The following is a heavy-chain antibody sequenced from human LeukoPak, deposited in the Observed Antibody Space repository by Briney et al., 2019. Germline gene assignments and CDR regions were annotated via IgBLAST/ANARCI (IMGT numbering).Heavy chain of an antibody. CDR3: AKERGSSGWYDF. J-gene: IGHJ4*02. Sequence: GGSLRLSCTASRFIFSRYGMHWVRQAPGKGLEWVALISYDGRDKYYADSVKGRLTISRDNSKNTLYLQVNSLRVEDTAVYYCAKERGSSGWYDFWGQGTLVTVSS. D-gene: IGHD6-19*01. V-gene: IGHV3-30*18. CDR2: ISYDGRDK. CDR1: RFIFSRYG.